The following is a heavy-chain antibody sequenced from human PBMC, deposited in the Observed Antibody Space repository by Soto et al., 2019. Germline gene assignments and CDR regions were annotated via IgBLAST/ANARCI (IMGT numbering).Heavy chain of an antibody. D-gene: IGHD6-19*01. J-gene: IGHJ4*02. CDR2: ISYDGSNK. CDR1: GFTFSSYG. V-gene: IGHV3-30*18. CDR3: AKGTSIAVAGTFIDY. Sequence: VQLVESGGGLVQPGGSLRLSCATSGFTFSSYGMHWVRQAPGKGLEWVAVISYDGSNKYYADSVKGRFTISRDNSKNTLYLQMNSLRAEDTAVYYCAKGTSIAVAGTFIDYWGQGTLVTVSS.